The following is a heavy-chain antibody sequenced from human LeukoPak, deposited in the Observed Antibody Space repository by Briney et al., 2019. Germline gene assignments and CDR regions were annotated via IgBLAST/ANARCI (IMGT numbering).Heavy chain of an antibody. D-gene: IGHD2-21*02. CDR1: GYTFTGYY. V-gene: IGHV1-2*02. CDR2: INPNSGGT. J-gene: IGHJ4*02. CDR3: ARDRRAVVMTAIPDY. Sequence: ASVKVSCKASGYTFTGYYMHWVRQAPGQGLEWMGWINPNSGGTNYAQKFQGRVTMTRDTSISTAYMELSRLRSDDTAVYYCARDRRAVVMTAIPDYWGQGTLVTVSS.